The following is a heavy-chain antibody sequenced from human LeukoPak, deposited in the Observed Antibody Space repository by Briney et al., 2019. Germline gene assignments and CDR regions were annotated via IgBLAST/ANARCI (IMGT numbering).Heavy chain of an antibody. D-gene: IGHD5-24*01. CDR2: ISSSSSYI. Sequence: GGSLRLSCAASGFTFSSYSMNWVRQAPGKGLEWVSSISSSSSYIYYADSVKGRFTISRDNAKNSLYLQMNSLRAEDTAVYYCARDGYNLYYFDYWGQGTLVTVSS. CDR1: GFTFSSYS. CDR3: ARDGYNLYYFDY. J-gene: IGHJ4*02. V-gene: IGHV3-21*01.